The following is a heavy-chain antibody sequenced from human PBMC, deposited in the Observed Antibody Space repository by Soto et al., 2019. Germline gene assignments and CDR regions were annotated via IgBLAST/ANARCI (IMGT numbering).Heavy chain of an antibody. CDR2: INPNSGGT. CDR3: ARTIAAAGTGYFDY. Sequence: ASVKVSCKASGYTFTGYYMHWVRQAPGQGLEWMGWINPNSGGTNYAQKFQGWVTMTRDTSISTAYMELSRLRSDDTAVYYCARTIAAAGTGYFDYWGQGTLVTVSS. D-gene: IGHD6-13*01. V-gene: IGHV1-2*04. J-gene: IGHJ4*02. CDR1: GYTFTGYY.